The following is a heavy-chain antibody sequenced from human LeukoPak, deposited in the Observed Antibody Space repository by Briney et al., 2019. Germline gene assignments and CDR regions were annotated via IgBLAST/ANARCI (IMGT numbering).Heavy chain of an antibody. D-gene: IGHD3-10*01. CDR2: IYYSGST. V-gene: IGHV4-39*01. CDR3: ARHRITMVRGVISKGEFDY. CDR1: GGSISSSSYY. Sequence: PSETLSLTCTVSGGSISSSSYYWGWIRQPPGKGLEWIGSIYYSGSTYYNPSLKSRVTISVDTSKNQFSLKLSSVTAADTAVYYCARHRITMVRGVISKGEFDYWGQGTLVTVSS. J-gene: IGHJ4*02.